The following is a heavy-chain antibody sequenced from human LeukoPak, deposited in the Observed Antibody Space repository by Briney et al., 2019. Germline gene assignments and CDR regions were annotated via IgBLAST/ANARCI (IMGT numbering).Heavy chain of an antibody. CDR3: AKDSRPVPADSTDAFDI. CDR2: ISGSGGST. CDR1: GFTFSSYA. V-gene: IGHV3-23*01. D-gene: IGHD2-2*01. Sequence: GGSLRLSCAASGFTFSSYAMSWVRQAPGKGLEWVSAISGSGGSTYYADSVKGRFTISRDNSKNTLYLQMNSLRAEDTAVYYCAKDSRPVPADSTDAFDIWGQGTMVTVSS. J-gene: IGHJ3*02.